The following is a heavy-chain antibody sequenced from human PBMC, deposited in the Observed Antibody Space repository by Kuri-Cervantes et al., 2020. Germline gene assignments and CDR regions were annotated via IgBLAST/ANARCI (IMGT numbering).Heavy chain of an antibody. Sequence: GSLRLSCTVSGGSISPYYWSWIRQPPGKGLEWIGYIYYSGSTNYNPSLKSRVTISVDTSKNQFSLKLSSVTAADTAVYYCARVRRVFSWFDPWGQGTLVTVSS. J-gene: IGHJ5*02. CDR1: GGSISPYY. CDR3: ARVRRVFSWFDP. CDR2: IYYSGST. V-gene: IGHV4-59*01.